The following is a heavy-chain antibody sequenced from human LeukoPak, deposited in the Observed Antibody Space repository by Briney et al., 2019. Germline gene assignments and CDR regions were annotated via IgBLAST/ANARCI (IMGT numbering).Heavy chain of an antibody. CDR1: GFTFSSYA. J-gene: IGHJ5*02. Sequence: PGGSLRLSCAASGFTFSSYAMSWVRQAPGKGLEWVSAISGSGGSTYYADSVKGRFTISRDNAKNTLYLQMNSLRAEDTAVYYCARGYCSSTSCHSGNWFDPWGQGTLVTVSS. CDR3: ARGYCSSTSCHSGNWFDP. CDR2: ISGSGGST. D-gene: IGHD2-2*01. V-gene: IGHV3-23*01.